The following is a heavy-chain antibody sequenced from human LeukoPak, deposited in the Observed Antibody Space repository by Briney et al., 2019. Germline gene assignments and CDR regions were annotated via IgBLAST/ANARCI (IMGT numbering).Heavy chain of an antibody. CDR2: INQHGSDE. Sequence: GGSLRLSCAASGFTFSSYWMSWVRQAPGKGLEWVANINQHGSDEYYVDSVRGRFTVSRDNAKNSLFLQMNSLRAEDTAVYYCAANGGPFDFWGQGTMVTVSS. D-gene: IGHD4-23*01. CDR1: GFTFSSYW. CDR3: AANGGPFDF. V-gene: IGHV3-7*05. J-gene: IGHJ4*02.